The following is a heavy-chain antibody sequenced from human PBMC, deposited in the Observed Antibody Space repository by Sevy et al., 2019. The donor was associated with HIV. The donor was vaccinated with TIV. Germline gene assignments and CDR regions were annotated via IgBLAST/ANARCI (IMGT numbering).Heavy chain of an antibody. D-gene: IGHD1-26*01. CDR3: ARAPSGSQGPGQYFHH. V-gene: IGHV1-18*01. J-gene: IGHJ1*01. CDR1: GYTFTNYH. CDR2: ITAYNGNT. Sequence: ASVKVSCKASGYTFTNYHITWVRQAPGQGLEGMGWITAYNGNTNYAQRLQGRDTMTTDTSTSTAYIELRSLRSDDTAVYYCARAPSGSQGPGQYFHHWGQGTLVTVSS.